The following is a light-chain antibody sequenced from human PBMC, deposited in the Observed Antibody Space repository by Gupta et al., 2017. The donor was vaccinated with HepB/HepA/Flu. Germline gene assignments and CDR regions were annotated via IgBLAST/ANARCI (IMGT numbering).Light chain of an antibody. V-gene: IGLV2-14*03. CDR1: SSDVGGYNY. CDR2: DVS. CDR3: SSDTSSSTLV. Sequence: QSALTQPASVSGSPGQSITISCTGTSSDVGGYNYVYWYQQHPGKAPKLMIYDVSKRPSGVSNRFSGSRSGNTASLTISGLQAEDEADYYCSSDTSSSTLVFGGGTKLTVL. J-gene: IGLJ2*01.